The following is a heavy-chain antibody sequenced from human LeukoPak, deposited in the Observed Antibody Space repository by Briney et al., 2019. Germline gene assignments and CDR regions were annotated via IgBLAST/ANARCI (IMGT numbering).Heavy chain of an antibody. CDR2: IESKTDGGTT. CDR3: TKDGWFGDPLDY. Sequence: PGGSLRLSCAASGFSFSDAWMSWVRQIPGKGLEWVGRIESKTDGGTTDYAAPVKGRFTISRDDSKNTLYLQMNSLKTEDTAVYYCTKDGWFGDPLDYWGQGTLVTVSS. J-gene: IGHJ4*02. V-gene: IGHV3-15*04. D-gene: IGHD3-10*01. CDR1: GFSFSDAW.